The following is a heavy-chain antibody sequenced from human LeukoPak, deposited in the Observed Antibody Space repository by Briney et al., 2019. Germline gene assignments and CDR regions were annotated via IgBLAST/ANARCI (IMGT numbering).Heavy chain of an antibody. CDR1: GASISSYY. J-gene: IGHJ4*02. CDR2: IDYSGST. CDR3: ARHYYSDPFDY. V-gene: IGHV4-59*01. Sequence: SETLSLTCTVSGASISSYYWSWIRQPPGKGLEWIGYIDYSGSTNYNPSLKSRVTISVDTSKNQFSLKLSSVTAADTAVYYCARHYYSDPFDYWCQGTLVTVSS. D-gene: IGHD4-17*01.